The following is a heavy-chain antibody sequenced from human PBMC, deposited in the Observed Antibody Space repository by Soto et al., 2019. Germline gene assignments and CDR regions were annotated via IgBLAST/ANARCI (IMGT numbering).Heavy chain of an antibody. Sequence: MSSETLSLTCTVSGGSISSSSYYWGWIRQPPGKGLEWIGSIYYSGYTYYNPSLKSRVTISVDTSKNQFSLKLSSVTAADTAVYYCARHNGPLYVGYYYDMDVWGQGTTVTVSS. V-gene: IGHV4-39*01. CDR3: ARHNGPLYVGYYYDMDV. J-gene: IGHJ6*02. CDR1: GGSISSSSYY. D-gene: IGHD3-16*01. CDR2: IYYSGYT.